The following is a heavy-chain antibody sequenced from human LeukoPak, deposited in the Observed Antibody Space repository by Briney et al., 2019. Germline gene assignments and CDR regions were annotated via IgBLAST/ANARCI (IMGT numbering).Heavy chain of an antibody. CDR1: GGSNSSYY. J-gene: IGHJ5*02. D-gene: IGHD2-2*01. Sequence: SETLSLTCTVSGGSNSSYYWSWIRQPPGKGLEWIGYIYYSGSTNYNPSLKSRVTISVDTSKNQFSLKVSSVTAADTAVYYCARVVYSSTSPWGQGTLVTVSS. V-gene: IGHV4-59*12. CDR3: ARVVYSSTSP. CDR2: IYYSGST.